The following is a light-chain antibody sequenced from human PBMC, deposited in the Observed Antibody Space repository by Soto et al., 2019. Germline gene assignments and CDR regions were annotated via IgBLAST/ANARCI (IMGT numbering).Light chain of an antibody. CDR2: DVS. J-gene: IGKJ4*01. V-gene: IGKV3-11*01. CDR3: QQSTNWPT. Sequence: EIVLTQSPATLSLSPGERATLSCRASQSVTSSLAWFQQKPGQAPRLLIYDVSVRATGIPARFSGSGSGTDFTLTSSMLDDEDVAVYYCQQSTNWPTFGGGTKVEIK. CDR1: QSVTSS.